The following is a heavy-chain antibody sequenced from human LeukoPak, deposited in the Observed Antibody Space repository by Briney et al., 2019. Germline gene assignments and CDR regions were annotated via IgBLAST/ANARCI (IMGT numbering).Heavy chain of an antibody. CDR3: AREVHCGGDCYSGWFDP. CDR2: IYYSGST. J-gene: IGHJ5*02. V-gene: IGHV4-31*03. D-gene: IGHD2-21*02. Sequence: PSQTLSLTCTVSGGSISSGDYYWSWIRQHPGKGPEWIGYIYYSGSTFYNPSLKSRLTISVDTSKNQFSLNLSSVTAADTAVYYCAREVHCGGDCYSGWFDPWGQGTLVTVSS. CDR1: GGSISSGDYY.